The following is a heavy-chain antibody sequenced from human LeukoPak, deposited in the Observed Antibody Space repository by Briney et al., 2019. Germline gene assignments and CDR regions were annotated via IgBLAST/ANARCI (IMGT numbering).Heavy chain of an antibody. Sequence: PGGSLRLSCAASGFTFSSYAMSWVRQAPGKGLEWVSAISGSGGSTYYADSVKGRFTISRDNSKNTLYLQMNSLRAEDAAVYYCARDRGSGYSGYLFDYWGQGTLVTVSS. V-gene: IGHV3-23*01. CDR3: ARDRGSGYSGYLFDY. CDR2: ISGSGGST. D-gene: IGHD5-12*01. J-gene: IGHJ4*02. CDR1: GFTFSSYA.